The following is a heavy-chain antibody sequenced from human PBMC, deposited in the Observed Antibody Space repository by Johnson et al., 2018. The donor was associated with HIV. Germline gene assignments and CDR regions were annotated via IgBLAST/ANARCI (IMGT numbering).Heavy chain of an antibody. CDR1: GFTFSSYG. Sequence: QVQLVESGGGVVQPGRSLRLSCAASGFTFSSYGMHWVRQAPGKGLEWVAFIRYDGSNKYYADSVKGRFTISRDNSKNTLYLQMNSLRAEDTAVYYCAKSPRPYSSGWYGDAFDIWGQGTMVTVSS. V-gene: IGHV3-30*02. CDR3: AKSPRPYSSGWYGDAFDI. D-gene: IGHD6-19*01. CDR2: IRYDGSNK. J-gene: IGHJ3*02.